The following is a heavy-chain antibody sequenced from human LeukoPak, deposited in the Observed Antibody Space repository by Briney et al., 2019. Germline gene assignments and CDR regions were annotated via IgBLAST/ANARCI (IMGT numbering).Heavy chain of an antibody. J-gene: IGHJ4*02. CDR3: ARQLIGTEIK. CDR2: LSGCANSK. V-gene: IGHV3-23*01. Sequence: GGSLRLSCAASGFTFSSYTMNSVRQAPGKGLEWVSALSGCANSKYYADSVRGRFTISRDNSKNTLYLQMNSLRAEDTAIYYCARQLIGTEIKWGQGTLVTV. CDR1: GFTFSSYT. D-gene: IGHD1-1*01.